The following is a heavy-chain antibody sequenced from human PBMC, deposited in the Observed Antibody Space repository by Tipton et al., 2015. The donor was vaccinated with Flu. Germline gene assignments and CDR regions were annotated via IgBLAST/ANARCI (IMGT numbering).Heavy chain of an antibody. CDR3: ARGYSGSYYDYFDY. J-gene: IGHJ4*02. CDR2: ISNSGSN. D-gene: IGHD1-26*01. V-gene: IGHV4-59*01. CDR1: GGSISSYY. Sequence: TLSLTCSVSGGSISSYYWSWIRQPPGKGLEWIGYISNSGSNSCVPSLKSRVTISVLTSKNQFSLRLTSVTAADTAVYYCARGYSGSYYDYFDYWGQGTLVTVSS.